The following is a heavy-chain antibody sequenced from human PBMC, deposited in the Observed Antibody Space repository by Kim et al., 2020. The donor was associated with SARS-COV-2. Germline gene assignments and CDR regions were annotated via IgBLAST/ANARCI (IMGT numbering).Heavy chain of an antibody. V-gene: IGHV3-9*01. CDR2: ISWNSGSI. J-gene: IGHJ3*02. CDR3: AKVRVGSSVRRGAFDI. Sequence: GGSLRLSCAASGFTFDDYAMHWVRQAPGKGLEWVSGISWNSGSIGYADSVKGRFTISRDNAKNSLYLQMNSLRAEDTALYYCAKVRVGSSVRRGAFDIWGQGTMVTVSS. D-gene: IGHD2-15*01. CDR1: GFTFDDYA.